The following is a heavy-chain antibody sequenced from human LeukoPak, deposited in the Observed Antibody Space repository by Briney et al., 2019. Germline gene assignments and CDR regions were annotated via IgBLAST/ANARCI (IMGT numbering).Heavy chain of an antibody. CDR2: INPSGGST. CDR3: ARDSSSWELDY. CDR1: GYTFTSYY. Sequence: ASVKVSCKASGYTFTSYYIHWVRQAPGQGLEWMGIINPSGGSTSYAQKFQGRVTMTRDTSTSTVYMELSSLRSEDTAVYYCARDSSSWELDYWGQGTLVTVSS. J-gene: IGHJ4*02. V-gene: IGHV1-46*01. D-gene: IGHD6-13*01.